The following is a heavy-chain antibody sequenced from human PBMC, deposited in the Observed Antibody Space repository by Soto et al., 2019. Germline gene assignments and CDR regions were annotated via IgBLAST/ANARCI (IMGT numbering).Heavy chain of an antibody. CDR2: INHSGST. Sequence: PSETLSLTCAVYGGSFSGYYWSWIRQPPGKGLEWIGEINHSGSTNYNPSLKSRITISVDTSKNQLSMKLSSVTAADTAVYYCARVVGTYYYDSSGYYSYYYGMDVWGQGTTVTVSS. CDR1: GGSFSGYY. CDR3: ARVVGTYYYDSSGYYSYYYGMDV. D-gene: IGHD3-22*01. J-gene: IGHJ6*02. V-gene: IGHV4-34*01.